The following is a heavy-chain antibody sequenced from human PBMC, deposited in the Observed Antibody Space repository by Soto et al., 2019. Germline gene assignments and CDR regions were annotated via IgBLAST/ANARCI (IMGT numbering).Heavy chain of an antibody. D-gene: IGHD5-12*01. CDR1: GGSISSYY. CDR3: ASYSRDGYNSNNWFDP. V-gene: IGHV4-59*01. CDR2: IYYSGST. J-gene: IGHJ5*02. Sequence: PSETLSLTCTVSGGSISSYYWSWIRQPPGKGLEWIGYIYYSGSTNYNPSLKSRVTISVDTSKNQFSLKLSSVTAADTAVYYCASYSRDGYNSNNWFDPWGQGTLVTVS.